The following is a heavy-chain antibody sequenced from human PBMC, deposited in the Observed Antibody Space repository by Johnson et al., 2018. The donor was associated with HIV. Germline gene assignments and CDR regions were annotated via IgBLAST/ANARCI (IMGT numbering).Heavy chain of an antibody. CDR1: GFTFSNFW. Sequence: VQLVESGGGWVQFGGSLRLSCAASGFTFSNFWMSWVRQAPGKGLEWVANINLDGTEKYSVDSVKGRFTISRDNAKSSLYLLMNSVRAEDTAVYYCARAHFIFPKNAFDIWGRGTMVTVSS. V-gene: IGHV3-7*01. CDR3: ARAHFIFPKNAFDI. J-gene: IGHJ3*02. CDR2: INLDGTEK. D-gene: IGHD3-3*02.